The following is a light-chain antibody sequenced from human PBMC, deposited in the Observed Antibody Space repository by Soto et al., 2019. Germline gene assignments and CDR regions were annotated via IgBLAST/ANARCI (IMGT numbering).Light chain of an antibody. CDR3: QQYNTYPLT. CDR1: QSISNW. V-gene: IGKV1-5*03. J-gene: IGKJ4*01. Sequence: DIQMTQSPSTLSASVGDRVTITCRASQSISNWLAWYQQKPGKAPKLLIYMASSLEGGVPSRFGGSGSGTLFNITISSLHPDDFATYYCQQYNTYPLTFGGGTKVDIK. CDR2: MAS.